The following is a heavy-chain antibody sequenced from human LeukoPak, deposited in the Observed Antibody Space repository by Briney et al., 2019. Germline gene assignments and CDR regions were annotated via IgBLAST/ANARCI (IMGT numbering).Heavy chain of an antibody. CDR2: IYHSGST. Sequence: PSETLSLTCAVSGYSISSGYYWGWIRQPPGRGLEWIGSIYHSGSTYYNPSLKSRVTISVDTSKNQFSLKLSSVTAADTAVYYCRRRYVGPHNGFDMWGQGTMVTVSS. D-gene: IGHD1-26*01. J-gene: IGHJ3*02. CDR1: GYSISSGYY. CDR3: RRRYVGPHNGFDM. V-gene: IGHV4-38-2*01.